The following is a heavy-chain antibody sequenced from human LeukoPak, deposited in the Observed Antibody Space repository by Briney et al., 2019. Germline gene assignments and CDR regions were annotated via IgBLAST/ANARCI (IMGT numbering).Heavy chain of an antibody. J-gene: IGHJ3*02. V-gene: IGHV4-59*01. D-gene: IGHD1-26*01. Sequence: NPSETLSLTCTVSGGSISSYYWSWIRQPPGKGLEWIGYIYYSGSTNYNPSLKSRVTISVDTSKNQFSLKLSSVTAADTAVYYCARVDTGLGVMGAILGAFDIWGQGTMVTVSS. CDR3: ARVDTGLGVMGAILGAFDI. CDR1: GGSISSYY. CDR2: IYYSGST.